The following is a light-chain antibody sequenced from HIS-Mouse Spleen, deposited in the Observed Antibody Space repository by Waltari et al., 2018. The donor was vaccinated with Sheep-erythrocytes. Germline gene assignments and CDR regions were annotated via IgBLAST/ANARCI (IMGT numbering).Light chain of an antibody. CDR2: EVS. CDR3: SSYAGSNNYV. Sequence: QSALTQPPSASGSPGQSVTIHCTGTRSDVGGYNYVSWYQQHPGKAPKLMIYEVSKRPSGVPDRFSGSKSGNTASLTVSGLQAEDEADYYCSSYAGSNNYVFGTGTKVTVL. J-gene: IGLJ1*01. CDR1: RSDVGGYNY. V-gene: IGLV2-8*01.